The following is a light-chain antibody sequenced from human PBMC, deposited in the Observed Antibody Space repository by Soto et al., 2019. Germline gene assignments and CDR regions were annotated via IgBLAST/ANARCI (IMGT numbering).Light chain of an antibody. J-gene: IGKJ2*01. Sequence: DIQMTQSPSSLSASVGDRVTITCRASQSIRNYVNWYQQKPGKAPKFLIYVASTLQSGVPSRFSGSRSGTDFTLTISSLQPEDFATYYCQQSDSTPYSFGPGTKLEIK. CDR1: QSIRNY. CDR2: VAS. V-gene: IGKV1-39*01. CDR3: QQSDSTPYS.